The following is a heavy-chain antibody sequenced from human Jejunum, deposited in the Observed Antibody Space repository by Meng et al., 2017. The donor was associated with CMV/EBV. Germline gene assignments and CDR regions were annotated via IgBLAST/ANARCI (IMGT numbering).Heavy chain of an antibody. CDR2: IYYSGST. V-gene: IGHV4-30-4*01. CDR1: GGSISNADYY. J-gene: IGHJ4*02. D-gene: IGHD2-15*01. Sequence: VQLQGRGPGLVKPSQPPSPTCPVSGGSISNADYYWSWIRQPPGKGLEWIGYIYYSGSTYYNPSLKSRVTMSVDTSKNQFSLKLSSVTDADTVVYYCARVGACSGGSCYFRLFDYWGQGMLVTVSS. CDR3: ARVGACSGGSCYFRLFDY.